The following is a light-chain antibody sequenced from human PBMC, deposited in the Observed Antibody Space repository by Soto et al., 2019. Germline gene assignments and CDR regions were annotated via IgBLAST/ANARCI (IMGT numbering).Light chain of an antibody. V-gene: IGKV4-1*01. CDR1: RRVFYSSNNKNY. CDR2: WAS. CDR3: QQYYSTLT. Sequence: DIVMTPSPASLAVSLGERATVNCKSIRRVFYSSNNKNYLAWSQQNPGQPPKLLIYWASTRESGVPDRFSGSGSGTDFTLTISSLQAEDVAVYYWQQYYSTLTFGQGTKVDI. J-gene: IGKJ1*01.